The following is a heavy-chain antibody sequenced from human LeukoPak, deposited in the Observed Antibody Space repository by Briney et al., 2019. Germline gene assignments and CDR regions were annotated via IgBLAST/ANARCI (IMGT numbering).Heavy chain of an antibody. CDR1: GYTFTNNY. Sequence: ASVKVSCKASGYTFTNNYMHWVRQAPGQGLEWMGWINPNSGGTNYAQKFQGRVTMTRDTSISTAYMELSRLRSDDTAVYYCAREGSIAAAANWFDPWGQGTLVTVSS. J-gene: IGHJ5*02. D-gene: IGHD6-13*01. V-gene: IGHV1-2*02. CDR3: AREGSIAAAANWFDP. CDR2: INPNSGGT.